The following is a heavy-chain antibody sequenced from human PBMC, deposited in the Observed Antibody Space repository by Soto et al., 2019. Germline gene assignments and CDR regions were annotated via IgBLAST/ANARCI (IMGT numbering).Heavy chain of an antibody. Sequence: SETLSLTCAVYGGSFSGYYWSWIRQPPGKGLEWIGEINHSGSTNYNPSHKSRVTISVDTSKNQFSLKLSSVTAADTAVYYCARVSGIYYYGMDVWGQGTTVT. CDR3: ARVSGIYYYGMDV. J-gene: IGHJ6*02. CDR1: GGSFSGYY. CDR2: INHSGST. D-gene: IGHD3-10*01. V-gene: IGHV4-34*01.